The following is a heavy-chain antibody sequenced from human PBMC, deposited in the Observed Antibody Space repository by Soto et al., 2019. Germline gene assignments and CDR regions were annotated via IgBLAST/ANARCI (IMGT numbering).Heavy chain of an antibody. CDR3: TRDLGIRATITPDY. V-gene: IGHV3-48*02. CDR1: GFPFNTYG. Sequence: EVQLVESGGGSVQPGGSLRLSCVASGFPFNTYGMNWVRQAPGKGLEWVSYISSTSGTISHADSVKGRFTVSRDNAKNSLYLQMNSLRDEDTALYYCTRDLGIRATITPDYWGQGTQVTVSS. D-gene: IGHD1-26*01. J-gene: IGHJ4*02. CDR2: ISSTSGTI.